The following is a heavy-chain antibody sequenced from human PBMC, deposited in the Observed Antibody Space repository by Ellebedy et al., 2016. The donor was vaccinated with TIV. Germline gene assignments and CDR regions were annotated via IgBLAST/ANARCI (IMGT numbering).Heavy chain of an antibody. CDR1: GYTFTGYY. J-gene: IGHJ6*02. D-gene: IGHD1-26*01. Sequence: AASVKVSCKASGYTFTGYYMHWVRQAPGQGLEWMGWINPNSGGTNYAQKFQGWVTMTRDTSLSTAYMELSRLKSDDTAIYYCARTYSGNYGLGYYGMDVWGQGTTVTVSS. CDR2: INPNSGGT. V-gene: IGHV1-2*04. CDR3: ARTYSGNYGLGYYGMDV.